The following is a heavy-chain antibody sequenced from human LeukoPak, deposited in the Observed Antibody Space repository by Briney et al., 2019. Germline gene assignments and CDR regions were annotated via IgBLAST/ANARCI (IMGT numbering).Heavy chain of an antibody. CDR1: GFTFSSYA. CDR3: AREYCPNWFDP. V-gene: IGHV3-30-3*01. D-gene: IGHD2-8*02. CDR2: ISYDGSNK. J-gene: IGHJ5*02. Sequence: GRSLRLSCAASGFTFSSYAMHWVRRAPGKGLEWVAVISYDGSNKYYADSVKGRFTISRDNSKNTLYLQMNSLRAEDTAVYYCAREYCPNWFDPWGQGTLVTDSS.